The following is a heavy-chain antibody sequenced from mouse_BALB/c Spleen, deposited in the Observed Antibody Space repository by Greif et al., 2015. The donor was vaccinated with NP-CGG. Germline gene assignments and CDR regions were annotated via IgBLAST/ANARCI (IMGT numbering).Heavy chain of an antibody. CDR1: GFTFSDYY. Sequence: EVQRVESGGGLVKPGGSLKLSCAASGFTFSDYYMYWVRQTPEKRLEWVATISDGGSYTYYPDSVKGRFTISRDNAKNNLYLQMSSLKSEDTAMYYCARGGTGFDYRGQGTTLTVSS. V-gene: IGHV5-4*02. CDR2: ISDGGSYT. J-gene: IGHJ2*01. D-gene: IGHD3-3*01. CDR3: ARGGTGFDY.